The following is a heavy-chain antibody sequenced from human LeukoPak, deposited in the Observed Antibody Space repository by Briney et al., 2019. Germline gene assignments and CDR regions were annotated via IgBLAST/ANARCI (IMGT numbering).Heavy chain of an antibody. D-gene: IGHD6-19*01. CDR3: ARDRTIAVAGMGYYYYMDV. Sequence: GGSLRLSCAASGFTFSSYWMSWVRQAPGKGLEWVANIKQDGSEKYYVDSVKSRFTISRDNAKNSLYLQMNSLRAEDTAVYYCARDRTIAVAGMGYYYYMDVWGKGTTVTVSS. CDR2: IKQDGSEK. V-gene: IGHV3-7*01. J-gene: IGHJ6*03. CDR1: GFTFSSYW.